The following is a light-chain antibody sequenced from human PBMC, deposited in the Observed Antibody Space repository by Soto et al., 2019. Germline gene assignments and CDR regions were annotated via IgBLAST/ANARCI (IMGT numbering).Light chain of an antibody. V-gene: IGKV1-5*01. Sequence: DIQMTQSPSTLSASVGDRVTVTCRASQSINTWLAWYQQKPGKAPKLLIYDASSLQSGVPSRFTGRGSGTDFTLTISSLQPEDFATYYCQQSFRIPITFGQGTRLEIK. CDR2: DAS. CDR3: QQSFRIPIT. J-gene: IGKJ5*01. CDR1: QSINTW.